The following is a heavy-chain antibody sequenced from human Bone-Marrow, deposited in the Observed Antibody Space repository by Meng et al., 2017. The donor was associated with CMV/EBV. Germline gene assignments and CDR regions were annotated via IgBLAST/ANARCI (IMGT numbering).Heavy chain of an antibody. Sequence: SVKVSCKVSGGTFSSYAISWVRQAPGQGLEWMGGIIPIFGTANYAQKFQGRVTITTDESTSTAYMELSSLRSEDTAVYYCASGTLKVVPAAIRGYYYYGMDVWDQGPTVTVSS. CDR1: GGTFSSYA. J-gene: IGHJ6*02. D-gene: IGHD2-2*02. V-gene: IGHV1-69*05. CDR3: ASGTLKVVPAAIRGYYYYGMDV. CDR2: IIPIFGTA.